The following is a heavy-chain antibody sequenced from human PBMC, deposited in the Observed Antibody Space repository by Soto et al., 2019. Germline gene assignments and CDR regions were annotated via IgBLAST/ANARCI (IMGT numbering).Heavy chain of an antibody. J-gene: IGHJ5*02. CDR3: ARLRIATNNYKWFDP. D-gene: IGHD2-21*01. Sequence: SETLSLTCSVSGAALNSGNYYGSWIRQVPGKGLEWIGHIYVTGAVDYNPSLRDRITISQDTSERQFSLNLRLVTAADTAVYYCARLRIATNNYKWFDPWGQGTLVTVSS. CDR1: GAALNSGNYY. V-gene: IGHV4-31*03. CDR2: IYVTGAV.